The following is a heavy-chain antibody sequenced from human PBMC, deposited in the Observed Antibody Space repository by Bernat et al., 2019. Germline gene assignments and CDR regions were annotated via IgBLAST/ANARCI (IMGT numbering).Heavy chain of an antibody. CDR2: ISSSSSYT. J-gene: IGHJ5*02. Sequence: QVQLVESGGGLVKPGGSLRLSCAASGFTFSDYYMSWIRQAPGKGLEWVSYISSSSSYTNYADSVKGRFTISRDNAKNSLYLQMNSLRAEDTAVYYSARGGYYDSSGYYGWFDPWGQGTLVTVSS. V-gene: IGHV3-11*06. CDR1: GFTFSDYY. CDR3: ARGGYYDSSGYYGWFDP. D-gene: IGHD3-22*01.